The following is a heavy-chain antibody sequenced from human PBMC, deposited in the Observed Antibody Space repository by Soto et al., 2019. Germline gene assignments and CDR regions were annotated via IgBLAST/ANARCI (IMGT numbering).Heavy chain of an antibody. J-gene: IGHJ4*02. CDR2: IIPIFGTA. CDR3: ASIRERLYSSSSLDY. CDR1: GGTFSSYA. Sequence: ASVKVSCKASGGTFSSYAISWLRQSPGQGLEWMGGIIPIFGTANYAQKFQGRVTITADESTSTAYMELSSLRSEDTAVYYCASIRERLYSSSSLDYWGQGTLVTVSS. D-gene: IGHD6-6*01. V-gene: IGHV1-69*13.